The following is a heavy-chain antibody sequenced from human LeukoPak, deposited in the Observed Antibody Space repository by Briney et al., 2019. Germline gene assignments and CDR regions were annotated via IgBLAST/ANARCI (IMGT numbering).Heavy chain of an antibody. J-gene: IGHJ1*01. Sequence: VKPSETLSLTCTISGGSINSYYWSWIRQPPGKGLEWIGYIFYSGSTNYNPSLKSRVTISVDTSKNQFSLKLSSVTAADTAVYYCASHSLPPKVEYFQHWGQGTLVTVSS. CDR3: ASHSLPPKVEYFQH. CDR2: IFYSGST. V-gene: IGHV4-59*01. CDR1: GGSINSYY. D-gene: IGHD3-10*01.